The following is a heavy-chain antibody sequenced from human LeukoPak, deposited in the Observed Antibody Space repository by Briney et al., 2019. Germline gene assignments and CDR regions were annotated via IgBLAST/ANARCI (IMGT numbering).Heavy chain of an antibody. CDR1: GFTFSGHY. Sequence: GGSLRLSCTPSGFTFSGHYMSWFRLSPGKGLEWLSYITSSGSITDYADSVKGRFTISRDNAKNTMFLQMNSLRPEDTAVYYCARDPDYGDPEWGQGTLVTVSS. V-gene: IGHV3-11*01. CDR2: ITSSGSIT. D-gene: IGHD4-17*01. CDR3: ARDPDYGDPE. J-gene: IGHJ4*02.